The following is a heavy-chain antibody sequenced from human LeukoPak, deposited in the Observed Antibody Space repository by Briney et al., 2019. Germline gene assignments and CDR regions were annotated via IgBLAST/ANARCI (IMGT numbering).Heavy chain of an antibody. Sequence: GGSLRLSCAASGFTFSSYWMSWVRQAPGKGLEWVANIKQDGSEKYYVDSVKGRFTISRDNAKNSLYLQMNSLRAEDTAVYYCARGGADFWSGHMDVWGRGTTVTVSS. CDR3: ARGGADFWSGHMDV. V-gene: IGHV3-7*01. J-gene: IGHJ6*03. D-gene: IGHD3-3*01. CDR1: GFTFSSYW. CDR2: IKQDGSEK.